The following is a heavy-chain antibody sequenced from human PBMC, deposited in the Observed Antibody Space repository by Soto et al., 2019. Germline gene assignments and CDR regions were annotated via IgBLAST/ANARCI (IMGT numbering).Heavy chain of an antibody. CDR2: IYYTRST. J-gene: IGHJ6*02. V-gene: IGHV4-61*01. CDR3: ARDQYDFRSGSYYYAMEV. CDR1: GGSVSSESHY. D-gene: IGHD3-3*01. Sequence: WETLYLTWSGLGGSVSSESHYWSWIRQTAGNGLEWIGYIYYTRSTNYNPSLKGRVTMSVDTTRKQESQRLRSVTRADTAVYYCARDQYDFRSGSYYYAMEVWGQGTKVTVSS.